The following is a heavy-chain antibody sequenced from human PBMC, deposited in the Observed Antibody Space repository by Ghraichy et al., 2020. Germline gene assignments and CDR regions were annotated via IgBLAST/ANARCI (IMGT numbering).Heavy chain of an antibody. D-gene: IGHD4-17*01. V-gene: IGHV3-23*01. Sequence: LTCAASGFTFSSYAMSWVRQAPGKGLEWVSAISGSGGSTYYADSVKGRFTISRDNSKNTLYLQMNSLRAEDTAVYYCAKATVTTSCFDYWGQGTLVTVSS. CDR3: AKATVTTSCFDY. J-gene: IGHJ4*02. CDR1: GFTFSSYA. CDR2: ISGSGGST.